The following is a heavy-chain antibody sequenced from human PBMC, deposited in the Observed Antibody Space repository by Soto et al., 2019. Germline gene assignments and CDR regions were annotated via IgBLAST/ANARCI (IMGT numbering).Heavy chain of an antibody. CDR1: GGSISSYY. D-gene: IGHD4-17*01. CDR2: IYHSGST. J-gene: IGHJ4*02. Sequence: SETLSLTCTVSGGSISSYYWSWIRQPPGKGLEWIGYIYHSGSTYYNPSLKSRVTISVDTSKNQFSLKLSSVTAADTAVYYCARRYGPGFDYWGQGTLVTVSS. V-gene: IGHV4-59*12. CDR3: ARRYGPGFDY.